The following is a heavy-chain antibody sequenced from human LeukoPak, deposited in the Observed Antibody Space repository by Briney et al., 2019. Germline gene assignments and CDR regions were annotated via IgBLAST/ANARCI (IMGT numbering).Heavy chain of an antibody. CDR2: IIPIFGTA. CDR1: GGTFSSYA. V-gene: IGHV1-69*13. J-gene: IGHJ4*02. CDR3: ARGRLRVGYCSSTSCYRASFDY. Sequence: GASVKVSCKASGGTFSSYAISWVRQAPGQGLEWMGGIIPIFGTANYAQKFQGRVTITADESTSTAYMELSSLRSEDTAVYYCARGRLRVGYCSSTSCYRASFDYWGQGTLVTVSS. D-gene: IGHD2-2*02.